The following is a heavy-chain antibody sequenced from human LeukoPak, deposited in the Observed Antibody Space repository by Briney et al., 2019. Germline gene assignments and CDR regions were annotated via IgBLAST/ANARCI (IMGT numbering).Heavy chain of an antibody. CDR3: ARSVYSSSPLDY. D-gene: IGHD6-13*01. J-gene: IGHJ4*02. Sequence: SETLSLTCAVSGGSISSGGYSWSWIRQPPGKGLEWIGYIYHSGSTYYNPSLKSRVTISVDRSKNQFSLKLSSVTAADTAVYYCARSVYSSSPLDYWGQGTLVTVSS. CDR2: IYHSGST. V-gene: IGHV4-30-2*01. CDR1: GGSISSGGYS.